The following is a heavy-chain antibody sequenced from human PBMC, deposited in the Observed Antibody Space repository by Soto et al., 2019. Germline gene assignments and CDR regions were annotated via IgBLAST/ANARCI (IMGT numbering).Heavy chain of an antibody. V-gene: IGHV3-15*01. D-gene: IGHD3-16*01. J-gene: IGHJ4*02. CDR2: IKSKTDGGTT. CDR1: GFTFSNAR. CDR3: TTGGMMITFGGAPFDY. Sequence: GGSLRLSCAASGFTFSNARMSWVRQAPGKGLEWVGSIKSKTDGGTTDYAAPVKGRFTISRDDSKNTLYLQMNSLKTEDTAVYYCTTGGMMITFGGAPFDYWGQGTLVTVSS.